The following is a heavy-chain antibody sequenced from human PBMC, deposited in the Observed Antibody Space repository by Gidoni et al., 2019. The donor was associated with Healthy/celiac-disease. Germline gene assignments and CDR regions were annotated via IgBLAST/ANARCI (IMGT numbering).Heavy chain of an antibody. CDR1: GFPFSSYA. J-gene: IGHJ4*02. CDR3: AKTVTPSFDY. V-gene: IGHV3-23*01. Sequence: EVQPLEPGGGLVQPGGYLCISCADSGFPFSSYAMSWVRQAPGKGLEWVSAIRGSGGSTYYADSVKGRFTISRDNSKNTLYLQMNSLRAEDTAVYYCAKTVTPSFDYWGQGTLVTVSS. D-gene: IGHD4-17*01. CDR2: IRGSGGST.